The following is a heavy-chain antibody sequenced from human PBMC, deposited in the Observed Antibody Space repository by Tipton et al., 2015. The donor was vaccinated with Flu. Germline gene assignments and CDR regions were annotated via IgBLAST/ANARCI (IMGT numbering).Heavy chain of an antibody. CDR3: ARARTDILTGANWFDP. J-gene: IGHJ5*02. CDR1: GGSISSYY. V-gene: IGHV4-4*07. CDR2: IYTSGNT. Sequence: TLSLTCTVSGGSISSYYWSWIWQPAGKGLEWIGRIYTSGNTNYNPSLKSRVTMSVDTSKSQFSLKLRSVTAADTAVYYCARARTDILTGANWFDPWGQGTLVTVSS. D-gene: IGHD3-9*01.